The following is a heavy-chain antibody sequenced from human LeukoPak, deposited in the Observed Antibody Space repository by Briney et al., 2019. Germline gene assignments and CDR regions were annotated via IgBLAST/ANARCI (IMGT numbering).Heavy chain of an antibody. J-gene: IGHJ2*01. CDR3: ARGSKQQLVKLGYFDL. CDR2: IIPIFGTA. D-gene: IGHD6-13*01. Sequence: SVKVSCKASGGTFSSYAISWVRQAPGQGLEWMGGIIPIFGTANYAQKFQGRVTITADESTSTAYMELSSLRSEDTAVYYCARGSKQQLVKLGYFDLWGRGTLVTVSS. V-gene: IGHV1-69*13. CDR1: GGTFSSYA.